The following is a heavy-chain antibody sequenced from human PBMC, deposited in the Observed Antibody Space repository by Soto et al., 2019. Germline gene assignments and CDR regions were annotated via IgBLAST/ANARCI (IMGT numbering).Heavy chain of an antibody. D-gene: IGHD3-10*01. CDR3: ARVNYYVSGSYYPYYYYGMDV. J-gene: IGHJ6*02. CDR2: IYYSGST. CDR1: GGSISSYY. Sequence: SETLSLTCTVSGGSISSYYWSWIRQPPGKGLEWIGYIYYSGSTNYNPSLKSRVTISVDTSKNQFSLKLSSVTAADTAVYYCARVNYYVSGSYYPYYYYGMDVWGQGTTVTVSS. V-gene: IGHV4-59*01.